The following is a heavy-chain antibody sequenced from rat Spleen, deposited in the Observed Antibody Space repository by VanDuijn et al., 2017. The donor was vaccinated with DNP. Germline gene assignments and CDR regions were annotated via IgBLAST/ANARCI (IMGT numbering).Heavy chain of an antibody. V-gene: IGHV5-31*01. CDR1: GFTFDSYW. J-gene: IGHJ1*01. D-gene: IGHD1-1*01. CDR3: ARGVYYYSATYWYFDF. CDR2: ITSSGGST. Sequence: EVQLVESGGGLVQPGRSLKLSCAASGFTFDSYWMTWIRQVPGKGLEWVASITSSGGSTYYPDSVKGRFIVSRDNAKNTLYLQKNSLRSEDTATYYCARGVYYYSATYWYFDFWGPGTMVTVSS.